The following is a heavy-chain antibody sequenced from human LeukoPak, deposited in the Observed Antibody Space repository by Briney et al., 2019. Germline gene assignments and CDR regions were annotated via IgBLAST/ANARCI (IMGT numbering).Heavy chain of an antibody. CDR1: GGTFSSYA. CDR3: ARVTPIVVVPTTTQQGGDFYYMDV. V-gene: IGHV1-69*13. J-gene: IGHJ6*03. D-gene: IGHD2-2*01. CDR2: IIPMFGAT. Sequence: ASVKVSCKASGGTFSSYAISWVRQAPGQGLEWMGGIIPMFGATNYAQKFQGRVTINADESTSTAYMELRSLRSDDTAVYFCARVTPIVVVPTTTQQGGDFYYMDVWGKGTAVTVSS.